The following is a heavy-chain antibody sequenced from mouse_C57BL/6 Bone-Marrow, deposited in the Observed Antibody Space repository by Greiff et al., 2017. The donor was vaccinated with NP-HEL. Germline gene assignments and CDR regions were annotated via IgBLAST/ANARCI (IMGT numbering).Heavy chain of an antibody. CDR1: GFSLTSYG. D-gene: IGHD2-1*01. Sequence: QVQLKESGPGLVQPSQSLSITCTVSGFSLTSYGVHWVRQPPGKGLEWLGVIWSGGSTDYNAAFISRLSISKDNSKSQVFFKMNSLQADDTAIYYCAKNNGNYRAWFAYWGQGTLVTVSA. J-gene: IGHJ3*01. CDR3: AKNNGNYRAWFAY. CDR2: IWSGGST. V-gene: IGHV2-4*01.